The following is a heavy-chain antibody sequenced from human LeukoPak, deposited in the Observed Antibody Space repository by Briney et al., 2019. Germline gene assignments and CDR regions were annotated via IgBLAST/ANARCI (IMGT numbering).Heavy chain of an antibody. V-gene: IGHV3-23*01. CDR3: AKGPGKLVVVVSTFDY. CDR2: ISGSGGST. D-gene: IGHD2-21*01. Sequence: GGSLRLFCAASGFSFKTYDMSGVRQAPGKGVEWVSTISGSGGSTNYADSVKGRLTISRDNSKNTLYLQMNSLRAEDTAIYYCAKGPGKLVVVVSTFDYWGQGTLVTVSA. J-gene: IGHJ4*02. CDR1: GFSFKTYD.